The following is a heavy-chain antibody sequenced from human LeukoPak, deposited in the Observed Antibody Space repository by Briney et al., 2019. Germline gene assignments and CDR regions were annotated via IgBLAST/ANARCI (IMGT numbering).Heavy chain of an antibody. V-gene: IGHV3-30*02. CDR1: GFTFSTFD. CDR3: ARGGGPYSSSYLDY. J-gene: IGHJ4*02. CDR2: IRYDGSEK. Sequence: PGGSLRLSCAASGFTFSTFDMHWVRQAPGKGLEWVSFIRYDGSEKLYADSVKGRFTVSRDNSKNTLYLQMNSLRPEDTAVYYCARGGGPYSSSYLDYWGQGTLVTVSS. D-gene: IGHD6-13*01.